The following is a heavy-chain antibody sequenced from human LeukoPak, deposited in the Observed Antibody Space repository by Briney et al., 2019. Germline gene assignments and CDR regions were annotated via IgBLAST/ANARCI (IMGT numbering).Heavy chain of an antibody. CDR2: IYYSGST. Sequence: PSQTLSLTCAVSGGSISSGGYSWSWIRQPPGKGLEWIGYIYYSGSTYYNPSLKSRVTISVDTSKNQFSLKLSSVTAADTAVYYCAREYSSSSGGDPYYFDYWGQGTLVTVSS. V-gene: IGHV4-30-4*07. J-gene: IGHJ4*02. CDR3: AREYSSSSGGDPYYFDY. D-gene: IGHD6-6*01. CDR1: GGSISSGGYS.